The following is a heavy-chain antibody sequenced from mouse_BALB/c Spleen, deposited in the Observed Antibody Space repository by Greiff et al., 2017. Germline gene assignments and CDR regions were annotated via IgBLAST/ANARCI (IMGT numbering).Heavy chain of an antibody. J-gene: IGHJ4*01. CDR2: ISTYYGDA. CDR1: GYTFTDYA. V-gene: IGHV1S137*01. D-gene: IGHD2-3*01. Sequence: VKLMESGAELVRPGVSVKISCKGSGYTFTDYAMHWVKQSHAKSLEWIGVISTYYGDASYNQKFKGKATMTVDKSSSTAYMELARLTSEDSAIYYCARDDDGAMDYWGQGTSVTVSS. CDR3: ARDDDGAMDY.